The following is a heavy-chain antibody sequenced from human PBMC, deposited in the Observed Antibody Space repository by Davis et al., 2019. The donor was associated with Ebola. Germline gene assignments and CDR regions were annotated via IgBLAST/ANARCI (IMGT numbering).Heavy chain of an antibody. CDR2: IWYSGST. CDR3: ARLAGYCSGGSCFPNWFDP. V-gene: IGHV4-39*01. D-gene: IGHD2-15*01. CDR1: GGSISSISYY. J-gene: IGHJ5*02. Sequence: MPSETLSLTCSVSGGSISSISYYWGWIRQPPGKGLQWIGSIWYSGSTYYNPSLESRVSISIDTSNNQFSLKLRSVTAADTAVYSCARLAGYCSGGSCFPNWFDPWGQGTLVTVSS.